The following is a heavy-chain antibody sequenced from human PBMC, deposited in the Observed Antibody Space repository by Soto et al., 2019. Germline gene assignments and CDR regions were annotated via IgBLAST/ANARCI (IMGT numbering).Heavy chain of an antibody. Sequence: ASVKVSCKASGYSFATYGFSWVRQAPGQGLECVGWISAHNGDTHYSQKFQGRVTLTTDTSTNTGYMELRSLTSDDTAVYFCATEPIYYNDGSGYYPMGLWGR. CDR3: ATEPIYYNDGSGYYPMGL. V-gene: IGHV1-18*04. CDR1: GYSFATYG. J-gene: IGHJ2*01. CDR2: ISAHNGDT. D-gene: IGHD3-22*01.